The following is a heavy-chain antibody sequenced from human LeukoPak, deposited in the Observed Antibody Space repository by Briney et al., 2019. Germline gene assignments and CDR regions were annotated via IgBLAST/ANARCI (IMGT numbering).Heavy chain of an antibody. J-gene: IGHJ5*02. Sequence: ASMKVSCKVSGYTLTELSMHWVRQAPGKGLEWMGGFDPEDGETIYAQKFQGRVTMTEDTSTDTAYMELSSLRSEDTAVYYCATGLGIAALNWFDPWGQGTLVTVSS. CDR2: FDPEDGET. CDR3: ATGLGIAALNWFDP. D-gene: IGHD6-13*01. V-gene: IGHV1-24*01. CDR1: GYTLTELS.